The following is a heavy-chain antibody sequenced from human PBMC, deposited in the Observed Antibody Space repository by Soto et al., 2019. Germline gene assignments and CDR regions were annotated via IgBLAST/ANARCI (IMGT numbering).Heavy chain of an antibody. V-gene: IGHV4-34*01. CDR1: GGSFSGFY. Sequence: SETLSLTCAVHGGSFSGFYWNWIRQPPGKGLESIGEINDSGSTRYNPSLKSRVTISVDTSKNQFSLRLNSVTAADTAVYYCARPARSSGWSWYFDYWGQGMLVTVSS. CDR2: INDSGST. J-gene: IGHJ4*02. CDR3: ARPARSSGWSWYFDY. D-gene: IGHD3-22*01.